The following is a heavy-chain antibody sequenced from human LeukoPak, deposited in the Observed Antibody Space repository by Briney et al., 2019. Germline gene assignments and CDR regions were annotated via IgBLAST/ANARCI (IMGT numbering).Heavy chain of an antibody. CDR2: IYTSGST. CDR3: ARGPPEGPDNWFDP. CDR1: GGSISSYY. Sequence: SETLSLTCTVSGGSISSYYWSWIRQPAGKGLEWVGRIYTSGSTNYNPSLKSRVTISIDTSKNQFSLKLNSVVAADTAVYYCARGPPEGPDNWFDPWGQGTLVTVSS. J-gene: IGHJ5*02. V-gene: IGHV4-4*07.